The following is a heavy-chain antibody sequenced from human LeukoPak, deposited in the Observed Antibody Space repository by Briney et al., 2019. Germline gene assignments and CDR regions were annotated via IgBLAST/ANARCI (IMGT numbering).Heavy chain of an antibody. J-gene: IGHJ4*02. V-gene: IGHV1-18*01. CDR3: ASGCSNTSCSYDY. Sequence: ASVKVSCKASVYSFTQNGINWVRQAPGQGLEWMGWISAYHGNTKYAQKLQGRVTMTTDTSTSTPYMELRSLRTADTSVYYCASGCSNTSCSYDYWGQGTLVTVSS. D-gene: IGHD2-2*01. CDR2: ISAYHGNT. CDR1: VYSFTQNG.